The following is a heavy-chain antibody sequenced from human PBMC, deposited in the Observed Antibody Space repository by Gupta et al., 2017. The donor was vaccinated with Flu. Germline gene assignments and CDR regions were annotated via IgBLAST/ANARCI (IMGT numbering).Heavy chain of an antibody. Sequence: FSNYEMNCVRQAPGKGLEWLSYISASGTTIYYADSVKGRFTISRDNAKNSLFLQVNSVRAEDTAVYYCARDRYYGSGIWDFWGQGTLVTVSS. D-gene: IGHD3-10*01. CDR2: ISASGTTI. CDR1: FSNYE. J-gene: IGHJ4*02. V-gene: IGHV3-48*03. CDR3: ARDRYYGSGIWDF.